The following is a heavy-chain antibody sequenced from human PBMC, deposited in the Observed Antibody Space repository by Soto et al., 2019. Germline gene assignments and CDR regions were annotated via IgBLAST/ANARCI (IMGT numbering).Heavy chain of an antibody. J-gene: IGHJ6*02. CDR2: IGGLSEST. CDR3: AKVNTIFGVESYYYGMDV. Sequence: PGGSLRLSCAASGFTFSNYAMTWVRQAPGKGLEWVSTIGGLSESTYYAESVKGRFTISRDNSRNTLYLQLNSLSAEDTAIYYCAKVNTIFGVESYYYGMDVWGQGTTVTVSS. V-gene: IGHV3-23*01. CDR1: GFTFSNYA. D-gene: IGHD3-3*01.